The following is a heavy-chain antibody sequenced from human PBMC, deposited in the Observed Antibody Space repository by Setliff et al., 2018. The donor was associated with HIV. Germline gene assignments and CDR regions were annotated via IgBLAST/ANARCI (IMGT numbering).Heavy chain of an antibody. CDR3: AKDTYYYGSGIYWPHYFDY. V-gene: IGHV3-30*18. D-gene: IGHD3-10*01. CDR2: ISYDGSNE. J-gene: IGHJ4*02. CDR1: GFIFSNYA. Sequence: RLSCGASGFIFSNYAMHWVRQAPGKGLEWVAVISYDGSNEYYGDSVKGRFTISRDNSKNTLYLQMNSLRAEDTAVYFCAKDTYYYGSGIYWPHYFDYWGQGTLVTVS.